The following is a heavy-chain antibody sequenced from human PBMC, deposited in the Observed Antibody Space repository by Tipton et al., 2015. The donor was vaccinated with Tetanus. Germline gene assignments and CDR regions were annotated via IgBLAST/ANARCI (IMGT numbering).Heavy chain of an antibody. V-gene: IGHV4-59*12. Sequence: LRLSCTVSGGSMSNNYWSWIRQPPGKGLEWIAYIFHSGSTNYSPSLKSRVAISVDTSENQMSLRLTSVTAADTAVYYCARDRGDTGTVNWFDPWGQGTLVTVSS. J-gene: IGHJ5*02. CDR3: ARDRGDTGTVNWFDP. CDR1: GGSMSNNY. CDR2: IFHSGST. D-gene: IGHD1-1*01.